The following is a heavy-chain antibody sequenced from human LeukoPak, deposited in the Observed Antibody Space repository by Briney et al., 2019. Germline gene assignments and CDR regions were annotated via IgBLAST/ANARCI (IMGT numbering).Heavy chain of an antibody. CDR2: IHYTGST. Sequence: SDTLSLTCTLSGGSISRYYGSGLRHSPGKGLEGIGYIHYTGSTNYNPSLKSRVTISVATSKSQFSLKLSSVTAADTAVYYCARGSSKINWFDPWGQGTLVTVFS. J-gene: IGHJ5*02. D-gene: IGHD2/OR15-2a*01. CDR3: ARGSSKINWFDP. CDR1: GGSISRYY. V-gene: IGHV4-59*07.